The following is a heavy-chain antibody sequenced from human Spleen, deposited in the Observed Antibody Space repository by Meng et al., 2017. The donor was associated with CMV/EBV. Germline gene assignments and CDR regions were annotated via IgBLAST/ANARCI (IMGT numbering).Heavy chain of an antibody. CDR2: ISSSSTYI. J-gene: IGHJ6*02. V-gene: IGHV3-21*01. Sequence: GESLKISCAASGFTFGAYSMNWVRQAPGKGLEWVSSISSSSTYIYYADSVKGRFTISRDNAKNSVYLQMNSLRAEDTAVYYCASREDINPFLYYGMDVWGQGTTVTVSS. CDR3: ASREDINPFLYYGMDV. CDR1: GFTFGAYS. D-gene: IGHD2/OR15-2a*01.